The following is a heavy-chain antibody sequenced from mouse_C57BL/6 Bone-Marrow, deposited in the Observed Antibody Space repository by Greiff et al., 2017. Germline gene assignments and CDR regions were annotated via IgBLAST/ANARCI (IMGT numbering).Heavy chain of an antibody. CDR1: GYAFSSSW. D-gene: IGHD1-1*01. V-gene: IGHV1-82*01. CDR2: IYPGDGDT. CDR3: AREYYGTDWYFDV. Sequence: QVQLKQSGPELVKPGASVKISCKASGYAFSSSWMNWVKQRPGKGLEWIGRIYPGDGDTNYNGKVKGKATLTADKSSSTAYMQLSSLTSEDSAVYFCAREYYGTDWYFDVWGTGTTVTVSS. J-gene: IGHJ1*03.